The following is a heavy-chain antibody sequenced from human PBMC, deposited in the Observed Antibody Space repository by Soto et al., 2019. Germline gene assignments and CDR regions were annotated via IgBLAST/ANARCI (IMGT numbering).Heavy chain of an antibody. J-gene: IGHJ4*02. D-gene: IGHD1-7*01. Sequence: QVQLEQSGGGVVQPGGSLRLSCVVPGSIFIGYGMHWVRPAPGKGLEWVAVIWHDGSEIYYADSVKGRFTISRENSKNTLYLHKNRRRAEGTAVYYCARDGIVGTAFRGFLDYWGLGRLVTVSS. CDR2: IWHDGSEI. V-gene: IGHV3-33*01. CDR1: GSIFIGYG. CDR3: ARDGIVGTAFRGFLDY.